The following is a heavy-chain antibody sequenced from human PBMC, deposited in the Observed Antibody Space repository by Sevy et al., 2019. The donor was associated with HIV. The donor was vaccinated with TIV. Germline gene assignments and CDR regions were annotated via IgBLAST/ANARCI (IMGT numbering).Heavy chain of an antibody. Sequence: GGSLRLSCVAAGFTFSSYDMHWVRQVTGKGLEWISGVGPAGDQFYPGSVKGRFTISRENAKNSFYLQMNNLRVGDTAVYYCARSGGYSDYGMDVWGQGTTVTVSS. CDR2: VGPAGDQ. V-gene: IGHV3-13*05. CDR3: ARSGGYSDYGMDV. D-gene: IGHD5-12*01. CDR1: GFTFSSYD. J-gene: IGHJ6*02.